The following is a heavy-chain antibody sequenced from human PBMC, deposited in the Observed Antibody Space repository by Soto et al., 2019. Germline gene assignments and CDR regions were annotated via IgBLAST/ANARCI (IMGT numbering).Heavy chain of an antibody. CDR2: INWNGGST. D-gene: IGHD2-2*01. CDR3: ARGLHCSSTSCPLSAFDI. Sequence: GGSLRLSCAASGLPFNDYCIRWARQAPGKGLEWVSGINWNGGSTGYADSVKGRFTISRDNAKNSLYLQMNSLRAEDTALYHCARGLHCSSTSCPLSAFDIWGQGTMVTVSS. V-gene: IGHV3-20*01. CDR1: GLPFNDYC. J-gene: IGHJ3*02.